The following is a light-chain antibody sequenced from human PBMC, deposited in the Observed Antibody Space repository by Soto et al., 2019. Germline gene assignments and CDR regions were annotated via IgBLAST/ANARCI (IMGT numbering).Light chain of an antibody. CDR3: QQYANLPLT. J-gene: IGKJ4*01. Sequence: DIQMTQSPSSLSASVGDRVTITCQASQDIRNFLNWYQYKPGKAPKLLIYDASNLETGVPSRFSGSGSGTDFTFTITSLQSEDIATYYCQQYANLPLTFGGGTKVDIK. CDR2: DAS. CDR1: QDIRNF. V-gene: IGKV1-33*01.